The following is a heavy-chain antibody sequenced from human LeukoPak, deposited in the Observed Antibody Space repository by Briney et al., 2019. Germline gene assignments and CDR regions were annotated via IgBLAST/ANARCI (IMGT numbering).Heavy chain of an antibody. Sequence: NPGGSLRLSCAASGSTFSDYTMNWVRQAPGKGLEWVSSIGSVTTYIHYADSVKGRFTISRDNAKNSLSLQMNSLRAEDTAVYYCARAIAVAGPYYFDYWGQGTLVTVSS. V-gene: IGHV3-21*01. CDR3: ARAIAVAGPYYFDY. J-gene: IGHJ4*02. D-gene: IGHD6-19*01. CDR2: IGSVTTYI. CDR1: GSTFSDYT.